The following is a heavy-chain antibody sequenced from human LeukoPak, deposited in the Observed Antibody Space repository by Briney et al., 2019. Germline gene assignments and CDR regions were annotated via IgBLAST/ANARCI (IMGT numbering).Heavy chain of an antibody. CDR3: ARGPPINYDILTGYYNFDN. CDR2: LYYSGST. V-gene: IGHV4-59*01. Sequence: PSETLSLTCSVSGGSISSYYWSWIRQPPGKGLEWIGYLYYSGSTNSNPSLKSRVTMSVDTSKNQFSLKLRSVTAADTAVYYCARGPPINYDILTGYYNFDNWGQGTLVTVSS. D-gene: IGHD3-9*01. J-gene: IGHJ4*02. CDR1: GGSISSYY.